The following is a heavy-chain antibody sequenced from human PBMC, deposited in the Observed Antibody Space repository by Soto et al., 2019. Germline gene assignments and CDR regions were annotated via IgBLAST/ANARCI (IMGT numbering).Heavy chain of an antibody. J-gene: IGHJ5*02. V-gene: IGHV4-30-4*01. CDR3: ARGIQEGFDP. CDR2: IYYNGII. Sequence: SETLSLTCTVSVDSITDGDYYWIWIRQPPGKDLGWIAYIYYNGIIHYNPSLKSRVTISLDPSKNQFSLTMTSVTDADTAVYSCARGIQEGFDPWGQGTLVTVSS. D-gene: IGHD5-18*01. CDR1: VDSITDGDYY.